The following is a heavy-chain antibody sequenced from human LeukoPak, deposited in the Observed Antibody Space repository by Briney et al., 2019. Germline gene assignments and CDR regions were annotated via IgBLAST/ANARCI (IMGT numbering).Heavy chain of an antibody. V-gene: IGHV3-48*02. CDR3: ARVADTQLWLRSAFDH. Sequence: GGSLRLSCAASGFTFSTYSMNWVRQAPGEGLKCVSFISSGSSTLYYADSVKGRFTITRDNAKHSLYLQMNSLRDEDTAVYYCARVADTQLWLRSAFDHWGQGTLVTVSS. CDR2: ISSGSSTL. CDR1: GFTFSTYS. D-gene: IGHD5-18*01. J-gene: IGHJ4*02.